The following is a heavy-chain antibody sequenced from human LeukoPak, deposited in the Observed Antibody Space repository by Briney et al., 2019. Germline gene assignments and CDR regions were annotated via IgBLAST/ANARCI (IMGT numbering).Heavy chain of an antibody. Sequence: GSLRLSCAASGFSFNSYWMHWVRQAPGSGLVWVSRISNDGRSTSFADSVKGRFTISRDNAKNTLYLQMNSLSAEDTAVYYCVRWDHWGQGTLVTVSS. CDR2: ISNDGRST. V-gene: IGHV3-74*01. CDR1: GFSFNSYW. CDR3: VRWDH. J-gene: IGHJ4*02.